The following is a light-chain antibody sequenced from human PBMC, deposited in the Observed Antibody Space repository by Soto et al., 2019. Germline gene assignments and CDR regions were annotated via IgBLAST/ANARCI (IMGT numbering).Light chain of an antibody. CDR2: AAS. CDR1: QSISDR. V-gene: IGKV1-12*01. J-gene: IGKJ5*01. CDR3: QQANSFPIT. Sequence: DIQMTQSPSTLSASVGDRVTITCRASQSISDRLAWYQRKPGKAPILLIYAASSLQSGVPSRFSGSGSGTDFTLTISSLQPEDCAIYFCQQANSFPITFGQGTRLEIK.